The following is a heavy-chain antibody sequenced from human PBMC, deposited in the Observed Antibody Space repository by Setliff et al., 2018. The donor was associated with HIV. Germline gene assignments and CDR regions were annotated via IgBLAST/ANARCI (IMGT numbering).Heavy chain of an antibody. Sequence: ASVKVSCKASGYTFTDYYIHWVRQAPGQGLEWMGWINPNNGGRNYAQRFLGRVTMNRDTSISTAYMELSRLKFDDTAVYYCARAIGGKGWYYFAYWGQGTLVTVSS. CDR3: ARAIGGKGWYYFAY. J-gene: IGHJ4*02. V-gene: IGHV1-2*02. D-gene: IGHD2-15*01. CDR1: GYTFTDYY. CDR2: INPNNGGR.